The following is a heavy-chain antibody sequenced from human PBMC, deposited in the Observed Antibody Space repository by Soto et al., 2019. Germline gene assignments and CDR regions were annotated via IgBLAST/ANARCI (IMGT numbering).Heavy chain of an antibody. CDR1: GFTFSSYA. CDR2: ISGSGGST. CDR3: AITPRKGDGPY. Sequence: GGSLRLSCAASGFTFSSYAMSWVRQAPGKGLEWVSAISGSGGSTYYADSVKGRFTISRDNSKNTLYLQMNSLRAEDTAVYYCAITPRKGDGPYWGQGTLVTVSS. V-gene: IGHV3-23*01. J-gene: IGHJ4*02.